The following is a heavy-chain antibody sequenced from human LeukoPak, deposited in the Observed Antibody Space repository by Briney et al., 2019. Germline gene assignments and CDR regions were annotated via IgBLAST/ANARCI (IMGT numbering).Heavy chain of an antibody. D-gene: IGHD3-10*01. CDR3: ARNMVRGYEDAFDI. CDR2: ISYDGSNK. Sequence: GGSLRLSCVASGFTFSSYAMHWARQAPGKGLEWVAVISYDGSNKYYSDSVKGRFTISRDNAKNSLYLQMNSLRAEDTAVYYCARNMVRGYEDAFDIWGQGTMVTVSS. J-gene: IGHJ3*02. CDR1: GFTFSSYA. V-gene: IGHV3-30*04.